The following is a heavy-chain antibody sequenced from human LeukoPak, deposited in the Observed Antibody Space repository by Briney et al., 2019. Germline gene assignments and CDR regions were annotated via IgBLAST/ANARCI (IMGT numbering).Heavy chain of an antibody. D-gene: IGHD3-10*01. CDR1: GFTFSSYA. J-gene: IGHJ5*02. CDR2: ISGSGGST. V-gene: IGHV3-23*01. Sequence: GGSLRLSCAASGFTFSSYAMSWVRQAPGKGLEWGSAISGSGGSTYYADSVKGRFTISRDNSKNTLYLQMNSLRAEDTAVYYCAKGRDTMVRGVILTFDPWGQGTLVTVSS. CDR3: AKGRDTMVRGVILTFDP.